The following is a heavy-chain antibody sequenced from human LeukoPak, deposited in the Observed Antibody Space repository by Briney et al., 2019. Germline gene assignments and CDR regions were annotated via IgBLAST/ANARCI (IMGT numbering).Heavy chain of an antibody. Sequence: SETLSLTCAVYGGXFSGYYCSWIRQPPGKGLEWIGEIYHSGSTNYNPSLKSRVTISVDTSKNQFSLKLSSVTAADTAVYYCARGISVTMVRGVVYPRAYGMDVWGQGTTVTVSS. V-gene: IGHV4-34*01. CDR3: ARGISVTMVRGVVYPRAYGMDV. D-gene: IGHD3-10*01. CDR2: IYHSGST. CDR1: GGXFSGYY. J-gene: IGHJ6*02.